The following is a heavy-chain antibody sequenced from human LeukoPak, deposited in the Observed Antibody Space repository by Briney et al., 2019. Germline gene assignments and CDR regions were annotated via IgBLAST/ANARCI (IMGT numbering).Heavy chain of an antibody. CDR1: GFTVSSNY. D-gene: IGHD3-9*01. CDR2: IYSGGST. V-gene: IGHV3-53*01. CDR3: AKGGDILTGKTFDY. Sequence: GGSLRLSCAASGFTVSSNYMSWVRQAPGKGLEWVSGIYSGGSTYYADSVKGRFTISRDNSKNTLYLQMNSLRAEDTAVYYCAKGGDILTGKTFDYWGQGTLVTVSS. J-gene: IGHJ4*02.